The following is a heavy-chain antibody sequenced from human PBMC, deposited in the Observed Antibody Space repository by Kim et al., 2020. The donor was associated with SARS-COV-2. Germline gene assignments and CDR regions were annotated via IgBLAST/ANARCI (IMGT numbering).Heavy chain of an antibody. V-gene: IGHV3-33*01. J-gene: IGHJ4*02. D-gene: IGHD5-18*01. CDR1: GFTFSSYG. CDR2: IWYDGSNK. Sequence: GGSLRLSCAASGFTFSSYGMHWVRQAPGKGLEWVAVIWYDGSNKYYADSVKGRFTISRDNSKNTLYLQMNSLRAEDTAVYYCARGGRYSYGLGVDYWGQGTLVTVSS. CDR3: ARGGRYSYGLGVDY.